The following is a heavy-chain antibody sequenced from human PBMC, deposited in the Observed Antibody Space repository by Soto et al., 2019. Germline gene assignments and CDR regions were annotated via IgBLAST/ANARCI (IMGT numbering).Heavy chain of an antibody. CDR2: INPNSGAT. V-gene: IGHV1-2*02. Sequence: ASVKVSCKASGYTFTGYFIHWVRQAPGQGLEWMGWINPNSGATKYAQKFQGRVTMTRDTSISTAYMELTLLRSDDTAIYYCARGGGTILAPLPWGEGTLVIVSS. CDR3: ARGGGTILAPLP. CDR1: GYTFTGYF. D-gene: IGHD3-3*01. J-gene: IGHJ5*02.